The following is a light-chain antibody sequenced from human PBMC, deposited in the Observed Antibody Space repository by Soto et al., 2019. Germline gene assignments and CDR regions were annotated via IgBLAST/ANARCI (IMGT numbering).Light chain of an antibody. V-gene: IGKV3-15*01. Sequence: IVMTQSPATLSVSPGERATLSCGARQSVSSNLAWYQQKPGQAPRLLIYGASTRATGIPARFSGSGSGTEFTLTISSLQSEDFAVYYCQQYNNWPLDFGQGTRLE. CDR2: GAS. J-gene: IGKJ5*01. CDR1: QSVSSN. CDR3: QQYNNWPLD.